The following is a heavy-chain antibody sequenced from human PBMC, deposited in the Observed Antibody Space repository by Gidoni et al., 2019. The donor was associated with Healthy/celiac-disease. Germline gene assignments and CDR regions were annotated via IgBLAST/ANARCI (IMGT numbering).Heavy chain of an antibody. CDR1: GFTFCSYA. CDR3: AKEEGSSWQNFDY. Sequence: EVQPLESGGGLVQPGGSLRLSCAAPGFTFCSYAMSWVRQPPGKGLDRVSAISGNGGSTYYADSVKGRFTISRDNSKNTLYLQMNSLRAEDTAVYYCAKEEGSSWQNFDYWGQGTLVTVSS. CDR2: ISGNGGST. D-gene: IGHD6-13*01. V-gene: IGHV3-23*01. J-gene: IGHJ4*02.